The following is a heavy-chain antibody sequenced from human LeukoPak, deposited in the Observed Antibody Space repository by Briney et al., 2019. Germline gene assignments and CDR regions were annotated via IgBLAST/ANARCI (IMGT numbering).Heavy chain of an antibody. J-gene: IGHJ5*02. D-gene: IGHD3-9*01. CDR1: GFTFSSYA. CDR2: ISGSGGRT. CDR3: AKPYYDILTGLRPFDP. V-gene: IGHV3-23*01. Sequence: GGSLRLSCAASGFTFSSYAMSWVRQAPGKGLEWVSAISGSGGRTYYADSVKGRFTISRDNSKNTLYLQMNSLRAEDTAVYYCAKPYYDILTGLRPFDPWGQGTLVTVSS.